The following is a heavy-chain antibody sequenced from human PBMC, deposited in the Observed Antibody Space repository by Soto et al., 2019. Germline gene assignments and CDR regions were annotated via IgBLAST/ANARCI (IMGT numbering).Heavy chain of an antibody. CDR2: INRDSSVI. D-gene: IGHD2-15*01. J-gene: IGHJ4*02. Sequence: EVQLVESGGGKVQPGGSLRLSCAGSGFSFSDFSMNWVRQAPGKGLEWISDINRDSSVIMYADSLRGRVTISRDNAKNTLFLQINRLRVEDTAVYYCARDCAGTCWFAYWGPGIPVTVSS. V-gene: IGHV3-48*01. CDR3: ARDCAGTCWFAY. CDR1: GFSFSDFS.